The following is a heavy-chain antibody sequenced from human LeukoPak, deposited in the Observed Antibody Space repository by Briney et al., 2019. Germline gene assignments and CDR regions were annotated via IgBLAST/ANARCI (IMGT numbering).Heavy chain of an antibody. J-gene: IGHJ4*02. V-gene: IGHV4-39*07. CDR3: ARGKPDYDSSGYPDY. D-gene: IGHD3-22*01. CDR1: GGSITDTNYY. Sequence: PSETLSLTCSVSGGSITDTNYYWAWIRQPPGKGLEWIANIYYTGTTYYNPSLKSRVTISVDTSKNQFSLKLSSVTAADTAVYYCARGKPDYDSSGYPDYWGQGTLVTVSS. CDR2: IYYTGTT.